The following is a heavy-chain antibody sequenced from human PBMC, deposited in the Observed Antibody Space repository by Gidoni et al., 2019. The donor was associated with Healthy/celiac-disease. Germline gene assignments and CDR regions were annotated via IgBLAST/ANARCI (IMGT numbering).Heavy chain of an antibody. Sequence: EVQLVESGGGLVQPGRSLRLSCAASGFTFDDFAMHWVRQVPGEGLEWVSSINWNSNRVGYADSVKGRFTISRDTAKNSLFLQMNSLRPEDTALYYCAKGHYYDTSGPFDYWRQGTLVTVSS. CDR3: AKGHYYDTSGPFDY. J-gene: IGHJ4*02. CDR2: INWNSNRV. V-gene: IGHV3-9*01. CDR1: GFTFDDFA. D-gene: IGHD3-22*01.